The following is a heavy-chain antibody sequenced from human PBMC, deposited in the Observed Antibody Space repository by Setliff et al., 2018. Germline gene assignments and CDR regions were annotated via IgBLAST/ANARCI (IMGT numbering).Heavy chain of an antibody. CDR1: GGSISSSY. CDR3: ARAAKYDSSGYYGFWFDP. CDR2: IYSSGSS. Sequence: SETLSLTCSVSGGSISSSYWTWIRQPPGKGREWIGYIYSSGSSNYNPSLKSRVTISVDTSKNQFSLRLSSVTAADTAVYYCARAAKYDSSGYYGFWFDPWGQGNLVTVSS. D-gene: IGHD3-22*01. V-gene: IGHV4-59*01. J-gene: IGHJ5*02.